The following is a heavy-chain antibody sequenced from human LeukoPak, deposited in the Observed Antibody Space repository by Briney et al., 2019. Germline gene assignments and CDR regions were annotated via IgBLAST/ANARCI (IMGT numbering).Heavy chain of an antibody. V-gene: IGHV4-31*03. Sequence: SETLSLTCTVSGDSINSGGYYWNWIRQHPKRGLEWIGYIYHSGNTYFNPSLKSRVTISVDTSKNQFSLKLSSVTAADTAVYYCARAAGEQPVEVPAVLDACDAFDIWGQGTMVTVSS. CDR2: IYHSGNT. CDR3: ARAAGEQPVEVPAVLDACDAFDI. CDR1: GDSINSGGYY. J-gene: IGHJ3*02. D-gene: IGHD2-2*01.